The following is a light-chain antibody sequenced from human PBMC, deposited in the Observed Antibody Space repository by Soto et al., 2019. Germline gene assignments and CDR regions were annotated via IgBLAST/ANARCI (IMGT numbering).Light chain of an antibody. CDR3: QTWGTGPFV. Sequence: QSVLTQSPSASASLGASVKLTCTLSSGHSSYAIAWHQQQPEKGPRYLMKLNSDGRHSKGDGIPDRFSGSSSGAERYLTISRLQSEDEADYYCQTWGTGPFVFGTGTKLTVL. CDR2: LNSDGRH. V-gene: IGLV4-69*01. CDR1: SGHSSYA. J-gene: IGLJ1*01.